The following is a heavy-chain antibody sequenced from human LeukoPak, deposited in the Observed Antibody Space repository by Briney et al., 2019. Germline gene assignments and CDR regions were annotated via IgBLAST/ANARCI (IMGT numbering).Heavy chain of an antibody. Sequence: GASVKVSCKASGGTFSSYAISWVRQAPGEGLEWRGGIIPIFGTANDAQKFQGRVTITADESTSTAYMERSSLRTEDPAVYYCARTSTRYGDSASDYWGQGTLVTVSS. D-gene: IGHD4-17*01. CDR3: ARTSTRYGDSASDY. V-gene: IGHV1-69*13. CDR1: GGTFSSYA. J-gene: IGHJ4*02. CDR2: IIPIFGTA.